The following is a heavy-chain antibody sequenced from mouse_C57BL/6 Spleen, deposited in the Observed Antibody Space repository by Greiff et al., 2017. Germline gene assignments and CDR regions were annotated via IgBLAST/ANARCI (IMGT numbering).Heavy chain of an antibody. J-gene: IGHJ3*01. V-gene: IGHV1-20*01. CDR1: GYSFTGYF. CDR3: AQKGDYGSIAY. CDR2: INPYNGDT. D-gene: IGHD1-1*01. Sequence: EVQLQQPGPELVKPGDSVKISCKASGYSFTGYFMNWVMQSHGKSLEWIGRINPYNGDTFYNQKFKGKATLTVDKSSSTAHMELRSLTSEDSAVYYCAQKGDYGSIAYWGQGTLVTVSA.